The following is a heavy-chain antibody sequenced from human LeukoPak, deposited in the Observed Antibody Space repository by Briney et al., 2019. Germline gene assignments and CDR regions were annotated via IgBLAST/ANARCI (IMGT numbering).Heavy chain of an antibody. V-gene: IGHV4-59*01. CDR2: LYNSGST. CDR3: ARGVTSPLDAFDI. Sequence: SETLSLTCTVSGGSISTYYWNWMRQPPGKGLEWIGYLYNSGSTNYNPSLKSRLTIPLDMSKNQLSLKLSSVTAADTAVYYCARGVTSPLDAFDIWGQGTMVTVSS. D-gene: IGHD1-26*01. J-gene: IGHJ3*02. CDR1: GGSISTYY.